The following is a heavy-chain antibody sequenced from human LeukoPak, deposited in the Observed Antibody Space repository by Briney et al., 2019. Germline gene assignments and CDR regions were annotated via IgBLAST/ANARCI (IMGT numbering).Heavy chain of an antibody. J-gene: IGHJ3*02. CDR2: ISGNGGST. Sequence: EWVSAISGNGGSTYYADSVKGRFTISRDNSKNTLYLQMNSLRAEDTAVYYCAKVQGAPIWGQGTMVTVSS. V-gene: IGHV3-23*01. D-gene: IGHD1-26*01. CDR3: AKVQGAPI.